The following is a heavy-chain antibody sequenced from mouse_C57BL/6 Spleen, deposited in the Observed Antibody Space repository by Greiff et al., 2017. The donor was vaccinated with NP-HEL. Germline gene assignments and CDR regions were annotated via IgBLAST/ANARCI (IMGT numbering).Heavy chain of an antibody. CDR1: GYTFTDYY. CDR3: ARGSFSYWYFDV. V-gene: IGHV1-26*01. CDR2: INPNNGGT. Sequence: VQLKQSGPELVKPGASVKISCKASGYTFTDYYMNWVKQSHGKSLEWIGDINPNNGGTSYNQKFKGKATLTVDKSSSTAYMELRSLTSEDSAVYYCARGSFSYWYFDVWGTGTTVTVSS. J-gene: IGHJ1*03.